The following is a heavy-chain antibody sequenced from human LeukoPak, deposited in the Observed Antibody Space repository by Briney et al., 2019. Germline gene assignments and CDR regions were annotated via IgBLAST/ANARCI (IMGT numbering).Heavy chain of an antibody. V-gene: IGHV3-74*01. CDR1: GFTFNTYW. Sequence: GGSLRLSCAASGFTFNTYWMNWVRQAPGKGLVWVSRIKTDGSTTSYADSVRGRFTVSRDNAENTLYLQMNSLRTEDTAVYYCARDRYASIWDWGRGTLVTISS. CDR2: IKTDGSTT. CDR3: ARDRYASIWD. D-gene: IGHD6-13*01. J-gene: IGHJ4*02.